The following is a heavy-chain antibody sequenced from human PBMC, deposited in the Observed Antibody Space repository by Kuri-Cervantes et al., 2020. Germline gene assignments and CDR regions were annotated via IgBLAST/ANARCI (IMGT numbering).Heavy chain of an antibody. V-gene: IGHV4-4*02. D-gene: IGHD3-22*01. Sequence: SQTLSLTCVVSGGSISSSNWWSWVRQPPGKGLEWIGEIYHSGSTNNNPSLKNRVAVSVDKSKNQVSLKLSSVTAADTAVYYCARHTGSGYYPPNRFDPWGRGTLVTVSS. CDR1: GGSISSSNW. CDR2: IYHSGST. J-gene: IGHJ5*02. CDR3: ARHTGSGYYPPNRFDP.